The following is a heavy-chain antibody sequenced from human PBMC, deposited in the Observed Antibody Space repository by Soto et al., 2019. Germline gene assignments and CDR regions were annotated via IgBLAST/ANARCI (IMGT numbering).Heavy chain of an antibody. CDR3: AAMKVVVAATRLHYYGMDV. D-gene: IGHD2-15*01. J-gene: IGHJ6*02. CDR2: IVVGSGNT. V-gene: IGHV1-58*01. Sequence: SVKVSCKASGFTFTSSAVQWVRQARGQRLEWIGWIVVGSGNTNYAQKFQERVTITRDMSTSTAYMELSSLRSEDAAVYYCAAMKVVVAATRLHYYGMDVWGQGTTVTVSS. CDR1: GFTFTSSA.